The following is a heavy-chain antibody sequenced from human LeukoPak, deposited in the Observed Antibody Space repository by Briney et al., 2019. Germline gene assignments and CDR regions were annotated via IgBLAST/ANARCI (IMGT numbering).Heavy chain of an antibody. CDR3: ARVVVYYCYMDV. D-gene: IGHD2-15*01. J-gene: IGHJ6*03. V-gene: IGHV1-8*01. CDR2: MNPNSGNT. CDR1: GYTFTSYD. Sequence: GASVKVSCKASGYTFTSYDINWVRQATGQGLEWMGWMNPNSGNTGYAQKFQGRVTMTRNTSISTAYMELSSLRSEDTAVYYCARVVVYYCYMDVWGKGTTVTVSS.